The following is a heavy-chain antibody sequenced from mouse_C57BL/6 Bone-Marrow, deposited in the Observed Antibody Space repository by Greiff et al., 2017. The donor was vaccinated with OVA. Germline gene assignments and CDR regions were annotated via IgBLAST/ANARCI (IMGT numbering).Heavy chain of an antibody. V-gene: IGHV1-76*01. CDR3: ARDSWDVGAY. J-gene: IGHJ3*01. CDR2: IYPGSGNT. CDR1: GYTFTDYY. D-gene: IGHD4-1*01. Sequence: VQLMESGAELVRPGASVKLSCKASGYTFTDYYINWVKQRPGQGLEWIARIYPGSGNTYYNEKFKGKATLTAEKSSSTAYMQLSSLTSEDTAVYFCARDSWDVGAYWGQGTLVTVSA.